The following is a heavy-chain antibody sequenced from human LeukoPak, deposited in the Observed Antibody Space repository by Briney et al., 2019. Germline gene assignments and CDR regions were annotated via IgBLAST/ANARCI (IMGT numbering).Heavy chain of an antibody. CDR1: GFTVSSNY. D-gene: IGHD3-10*01. CDR3: ARDQAHYYGSGSSRYYYYYGMDV. J-gene: IGHJ6*02. Sequence: PGGSLRLSCAASGFTVSSNYMSWVRQAPGKGLEWVSVIYSGGSTYYADSVKGRFTISRDNSKNTLYLQMNSLRAEDTAVYYCARDQAHYYGSGSSRYYYYYGMDVWGQGTTVTVSS. CDR2: IYSGGST. V-gene: IGHV3-66*01.